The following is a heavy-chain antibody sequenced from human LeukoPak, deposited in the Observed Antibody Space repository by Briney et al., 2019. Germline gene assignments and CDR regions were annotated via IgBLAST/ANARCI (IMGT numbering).Heavy chain of an antibody. V-gene: IGHV1-8*01. CDR1: GSTFTNYD. D-gene: IGHD4-17*01. CDR2: MNPKSGNT. CDR3: ARDDYGDFDS. J-gene: IGHJ4*02. Sequence: ASVTVSCKTSGSTFTNYDIHWVRQASGQGLEWMGWMNPKSGNTGYVQKFQGRVSMTRDTYIRTAYMELKNLRSEDTAVYFCARDDYGDFDSWGQGSLVIVSS.